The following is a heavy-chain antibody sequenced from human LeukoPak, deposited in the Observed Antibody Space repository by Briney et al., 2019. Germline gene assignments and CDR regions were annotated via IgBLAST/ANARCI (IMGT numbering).Heavy chain of an antibody. V-gene: IGHV4-39*07. J-gene: IGHJ4*02. CDR3: ARLMVANIRKEFDY. CDR2: IYYTGST. CDR1: GDSISSSTFY. D-gene: IGHD2-8*01. Sequence: SETLSLTCTVAGDSISSSTFYWGWIRQPPGKGLEWIGSIYYTGSTYYNPSLKSRVTISVDTSKHQFSLKLSSVTAADTAVYYCARLMVANIRKEFDYWGQGTLVTVSS.